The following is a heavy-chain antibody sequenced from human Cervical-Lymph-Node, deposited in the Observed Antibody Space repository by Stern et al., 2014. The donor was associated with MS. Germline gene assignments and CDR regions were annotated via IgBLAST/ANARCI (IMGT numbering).Heavy chain of an antibody. V-gene: IGHV3-33*01. CDR2: IWDDGSNP. CDR3: ASAYSSSHYYFDY. D-gene: IGHD6-13*01. CDR1: GFSFSSHA. Sequence: QVQLVESGGGVAQPGRSLRLSCAASGFSFSSHAMHWVRQAPGKGLEWVALIWDDGSNPYYADSETGRFTISRDNFKNTLYLQMNSLRAEYTAVYYCASAYSSSHYYFDYWGQGTLVTVSS. J-gene: IGHJ4*02.